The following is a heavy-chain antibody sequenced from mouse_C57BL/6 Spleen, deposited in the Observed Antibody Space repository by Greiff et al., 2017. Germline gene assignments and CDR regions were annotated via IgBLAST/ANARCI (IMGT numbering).Heavy chain of an antibody. CDR3: ARSKGNYPYFDV. J-gene: IGHJ1*03. Sequence: QVQLQQSGAELVKPGASVKISCKASGYAFSSDWMNWVKQRPGKGLEWIGQIYPGDGDTKYNGKFKGKATLTADKSSSTAYMQLSSLTSEDSAVYFCARSKGNYPYFDVWGTGTTVTVSS. CDR2: IYPGDGDT. D-gene: IGHD2-1*01. V-gene: IGHV1-80*01. CDR1: GYAFSSDW.